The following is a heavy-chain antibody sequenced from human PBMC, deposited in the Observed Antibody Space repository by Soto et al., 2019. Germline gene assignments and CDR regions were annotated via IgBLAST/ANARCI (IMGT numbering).Heavy chain of an antibody. CDR3: ARDQRIAAAAPAGNYYYGMDV. CDR2: TYYRSKWYN. J-gene: IGHJ6*02. D-gene: IGHD6-13*01. Sequence: QSQTLSLTCAISGDSVSSNSAAWNWIRQSPSRGLEWLGRTYYRSKWYNDYAVSVKSRITINPDTSKNQFSLQLNSVTPEDTAVYYCARDQRIAAAAPAGNYYYGMDVWGQGTTVTVSS. CDR1: GDSVSSNSAA. V-gene: IGHV6-1*01.